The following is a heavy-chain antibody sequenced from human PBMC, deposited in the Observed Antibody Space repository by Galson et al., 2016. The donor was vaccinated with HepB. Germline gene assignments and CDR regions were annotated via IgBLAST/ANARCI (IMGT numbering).Heavy chain of an antibody. V-gene: IGHV3-23*01. CDR1: GFTFRYYA. D-gene: IGHD2-15*01. CDR3: AKERRWYGGPNFGS. CDR2: ISGAGGTT. Sequence: SLRLSCASSGFTFRYYAMTWVRRAPGKGLEWVSDISGAGGTTHYADSVKGRFTISRDNSRDTLYLQMDRLRAADTAVYYCAKERRWYGGPNFGSWGQGTLVTVSS. J-gene: IGHJ4*02.